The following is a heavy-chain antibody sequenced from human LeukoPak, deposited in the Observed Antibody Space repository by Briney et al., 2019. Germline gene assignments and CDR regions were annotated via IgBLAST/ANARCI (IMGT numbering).Heavy chain of an antibody. J-gene: IGHJ3*02. CDR2: IIPIFGTA. V-gene: IGHV1-69*05. CDR1: GGTFSSYA. CDR3: ARDVDTATNGAFDI. Sequence: SVKVSCKASGGTFSSYAISWVRQAPGQGLEWMGGIIPIFGTANYAQKFQGRVTITTDESTSTAYMGLSSLRSEDTAVYYCARDVDTATNGAFDIWGQGTMVTVSS. D-gene: IGHD5-18*01.